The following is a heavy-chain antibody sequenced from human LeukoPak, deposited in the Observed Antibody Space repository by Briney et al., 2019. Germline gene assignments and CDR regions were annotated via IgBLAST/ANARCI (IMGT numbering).Heavy chain of an antibody. CDR2: IIPILGIA. J-gene: IGHJ6*02. CDR3: ARSGHDGSGSYYPNSYYYYGMDV. CDR1: GGTFSSYA. D-gene: IGHD3-10*01. Sequence: GASVKVSCKASGGTFSSYAISWVRQAPGQGLEWMGRIIPILGIANYAQKFQGRVTITAYKSTSTAYMELSSLRSEDTAVYYCARSGHDGSGSYYPNSYYYYGMDVWGQGTTVTVSS. V-gene: IGHV1-69*04.